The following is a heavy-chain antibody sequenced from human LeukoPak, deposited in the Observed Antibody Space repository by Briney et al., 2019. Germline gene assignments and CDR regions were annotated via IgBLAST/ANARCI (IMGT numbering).Heavy chain of an antibody. CDR2: ISGSGGST. V-gene: IGHV3-23*01. D-gene: IGHD3-10*01. CDR3: ARRGLRGFDY. J-gene: IGHJ4*02. CDR1: GFTFSSDG. Sequence: GGSLRLSCAASGFTFSSDGMSWVRQAPGKGLEWVSAISGSGGSTYYADSVKGRFTISRDNSKNTLYLQMNSLRAEDTAVYYCARRGLRGFDYWGQGTLVTVSS.